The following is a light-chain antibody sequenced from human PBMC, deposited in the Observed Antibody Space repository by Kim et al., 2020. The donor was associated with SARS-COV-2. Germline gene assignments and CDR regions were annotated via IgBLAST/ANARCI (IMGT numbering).Light chain of an antibody. CDR3: QVWDSSSEHRVV. CDR1: SIGRKS. V-gene: IGLV3-21*04. CDR2: YDS. Sequence: PGKTARVSCGGHSIGRKSVHWYQQKSGEAPVLVMCYDSDRPSGSPERFSGSNSGNTATLTISRVEAGDEADYYCQVWDSSSEHRVVFGGGTQLTVL. J-gene: IGLJ2*01.